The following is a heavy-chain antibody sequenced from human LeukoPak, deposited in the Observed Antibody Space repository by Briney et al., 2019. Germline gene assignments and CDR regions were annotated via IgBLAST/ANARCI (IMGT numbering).Heavy chain of an antibody. CDR2: ISAYNGNT. CDR3: ARDYIPRGRIAAAGRGGNWFNP. Sequence: ASLKVSCKASGYTFTSYGISWVRQAPGQGLEWMGWISAYNGNTNYAQKLQGRVAITTDTSTSTAYMELRSLRSDDTAVYYCARDYIPRGRIAAAGRGGNWFNPWGQGTLVTVSS. J-gene: IGHJ5*02. CDR1: GYTFTSYG. D-gene: IGHD6-13*01. V-gene: IGHV1-18*01.